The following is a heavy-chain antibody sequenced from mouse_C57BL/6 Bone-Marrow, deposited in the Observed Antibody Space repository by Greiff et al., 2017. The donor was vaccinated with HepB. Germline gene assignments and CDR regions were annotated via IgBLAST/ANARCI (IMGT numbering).Heavy chain of an antibody. J-gene: IGHJ2*01. V-gene: IGHV1-81*01. CDR1: GYTFTSYG. CDR3: ARASYYGSSYEY. Sequence: QVQLQQSGAELARPGASVKLSCKASGYTFTSYGISWVKQRTGQGLEWIGEIYPRSGNTYYNEKFKGKATLTADKYSSTAYMELRSLTSEDSAVYFCARASYYGSSYEYWGQGTTLTVSS. D-gene: IGHD1-1*01. CDR2: IYPRSGNT.